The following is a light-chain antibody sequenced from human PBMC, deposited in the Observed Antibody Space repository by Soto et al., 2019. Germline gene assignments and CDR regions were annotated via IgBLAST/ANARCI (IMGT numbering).Light chain of an antibody. CDR1: QSISADY. J-gene: IGKJ4*01. V-gene: IGKV3-20*01. Sequence: EIVLTQSPGTLSLSPGGRAALSCRASQSISADYLVWYQQKPGQAPRLLIYGGSSRATGIPDRFSGSGSGTDFTLTISRLAPEDVAVYYCQRYNNWPLTFGGGTKVESK. CDR2: GGS. CDR3: QRYNNWPLT.